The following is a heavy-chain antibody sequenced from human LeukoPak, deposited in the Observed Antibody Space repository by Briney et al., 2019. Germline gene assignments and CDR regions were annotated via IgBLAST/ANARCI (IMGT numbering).Heavy chain of an antibody. CDR3: AKGIAAAGIRRYRYYFDY. V-gene: IGHV3-23*01. D-gene: IGHD6-13*01. CDR2: ISGSGGST. J-gene: IGHJ4*02. CDR1: GFTFSSYG. Sequence: PGGSLRLSCAASGFTFSSYGMSWVRQAPGKGLEWVSAISGSGGSTYYADSVKGRFTISRDNSKNTLYLQMNSLRAEDTAVYYCAKGIAAAGIRRYRYYFDYWGQGTLVTVSS.